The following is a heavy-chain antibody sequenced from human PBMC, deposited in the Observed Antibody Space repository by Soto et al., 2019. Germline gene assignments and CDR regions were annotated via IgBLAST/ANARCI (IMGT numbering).Heavy chain of an antibody. J-gene: IGHJ6*03. Sequence: SETLSLTCAVYGGSFSGYYWSWIRQPPGKGLEWIGEINHSGSTNYNPSLKSRVTISVDTSKNQFSLKLSSVTAADTAVYYCARGAVTTYYYYMDVWGKGTTVTVSS. CDR3: ARGAVTTYYYYMDV. CDR1: GGSFSGYY. D-gene: IGHD4-17*01. V-gene: IGHV4-34*01. CDR2: INHSGST.